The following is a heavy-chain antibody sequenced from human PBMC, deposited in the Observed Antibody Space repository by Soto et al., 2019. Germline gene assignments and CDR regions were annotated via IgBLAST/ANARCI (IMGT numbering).Heavy chain of an antibody. J-gene: IGHJ3*02. D-gene: IGHD2-15*01. CDR3: ARATGGSRPIDAFDI. CDR1: GFTFSSYA. Sequence: GGSLRLSCAASGFTFSSYAMSWVRQAPGKGLEWVSAISGSGGSTYYADSVKGRFTISRDNSRNTLYLQMNSLRSEDTAVYYCARATGGSRPIDAFDIWGQGTMVTVSS. V-gene: IGHV3-23*01. CDR2: ISGSGGST.